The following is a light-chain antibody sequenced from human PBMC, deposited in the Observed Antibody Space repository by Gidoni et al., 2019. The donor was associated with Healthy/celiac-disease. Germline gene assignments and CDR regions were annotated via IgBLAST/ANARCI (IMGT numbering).Light chain of an antibody. CDR2: WAS. V-gene: IGKV4-1*01. CDR1: QSVLYSSNNKNY. Sequence: IVMTQSPDFLAVSLGERATINCKSSQSVLYSSNNKNYLAWYQQKPGQPPKLLIYWASTRESGVPDRLSGSGSGTDFTLTISSLQAEDVAVYYCQQYYSTPPGFGQGTKVEIK. CDR3: QQYYSTPPG. J-gene: IGKJ1*01.